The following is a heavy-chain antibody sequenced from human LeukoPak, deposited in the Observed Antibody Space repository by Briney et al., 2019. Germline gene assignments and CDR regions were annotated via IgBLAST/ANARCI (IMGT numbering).Heavy chain of an antibody. V-gene: IGHV1-46*01. Sequence: GXSVKVSCKASGYSFTSNYIHWVRQAPGQGLEWMGMIYPRDGSTSYAQKFQGRVTVTRDTSTSTVHMELSGLRSEDTAVYYCARDQEAFDYWGQGTLVTVSS. CDR2: IYPRDGST. CDR1: GYSFTSNY. J-gene: IGHJ4*02. CDR3: ARDQEAFDY.